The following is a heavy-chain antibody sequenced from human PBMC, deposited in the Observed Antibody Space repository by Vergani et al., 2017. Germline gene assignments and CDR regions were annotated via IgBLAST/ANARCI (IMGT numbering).Heavy chain of an antibody. CDR3: ARDALLTGYYYYMDV. Sequence: EVQLVESGGGLVKPGGSLRLSCAASGFTFSSYSMNWVRQAPGKGLEWVSPISSSSSYIYYADSVKGRFTISRDNAKNSLYLQMNSLRAEDTAVYYCARDALLTGYYYYMDVWGKGTTVTVSS. CDR2: ISSSSSYI. V-gene: IGHV3-21*01. J-gene: IGHJ6*03. CDR1: GFTFSSYS. D-gene: IGHD2-15*01.